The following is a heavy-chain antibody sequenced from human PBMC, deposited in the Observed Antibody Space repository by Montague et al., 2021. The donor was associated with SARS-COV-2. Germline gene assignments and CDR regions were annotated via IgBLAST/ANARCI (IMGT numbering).Heavy chain of an antibody. CDR2: INHSGST. D-gene: IGHD3-10*01. V-gene: IGHV4-34*01. Sequence: SETLSLTCAVSGGSFSGYYWNWVCQPPGKGLELNGEINHSGSTNSNPSLKLQVTMSVDTYKNQFSLKLSSVTAADTAVYYCARGARQGYGFRLGSFDSWGQGTLVTVSS. CDR3: ARGARQGYGFRLGSFDS. CDR1: GGSFSGYY. J-gene: IGHJ4*02.